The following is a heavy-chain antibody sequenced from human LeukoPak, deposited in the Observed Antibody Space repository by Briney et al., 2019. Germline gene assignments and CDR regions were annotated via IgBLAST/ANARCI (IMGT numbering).Heavy chain of an antibody. V-gene: IGHV1-18*01. J-gene: IGHJ6*03. CDR2: ISAYNGNT. CDR3: ARGPHQMGGSYFWPAGVYYYYYMDV. CDR1: GYTFTSYG. Sequence: ASVKVSCKASGYTFTSYGISWVRQAPGQGLEWMGWISAYNGNTNYAQKLQGRVTMTTDTSTSTAHMELRSLRSDDTAVYYCARGPHQMGGSYFWPAGVYYYYYMDVWGKGTTVTVSS. D-gene: IGHD1-26*01.